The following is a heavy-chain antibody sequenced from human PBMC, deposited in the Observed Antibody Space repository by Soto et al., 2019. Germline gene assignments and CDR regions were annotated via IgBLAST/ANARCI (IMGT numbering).Heavy chain of an antibody. CDR2: FIPILDMA. CDR3: AITYCRANSCPRDFDF. Sequence: QVQVVQSGAEVKKPESSVKVSCKPSGGTFNTYTVNWVRLAPGHGLEWMGRFIPILDMANYAQKFQDRVTITADRSTCTAYMELNSLTSDDTAVYYCAITYCRANSCPRDFDFWGPGTRVTVSS. J-gene: IGHJ4*02. V-gene: IGHV1-69*02. D-gene: IGHD2-21*01. CDR1: GGTFNTYT.